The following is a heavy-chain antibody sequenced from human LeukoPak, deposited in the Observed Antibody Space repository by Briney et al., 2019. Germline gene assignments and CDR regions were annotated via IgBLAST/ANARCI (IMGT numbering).Heavy chain of an antibody. CDR3: ATDFWSGHDW. CDR2: TYIDGNT. D-gene: IGHD3-3*01. V-gene: IGHV4-4*07. Sequence: SETLSPTCSVSGASINNYYWSWIRQPAGKGLEWIGRTYIDGNTNYTPSLKSRVTISLDKSRNEVFLKLTSVTAADTAVYYCATDFWSGHDWWGQGVLVTVSS. CDR1: GASINNYY. J-gene: IGHJ4*02.